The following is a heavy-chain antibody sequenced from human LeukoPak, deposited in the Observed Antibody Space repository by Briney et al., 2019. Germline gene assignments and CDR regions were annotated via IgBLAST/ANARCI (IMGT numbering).Heavy chain of an antibody. CDR3: AKPVAGTGYFDY. CDR2: ISGSGGST. Sequence: GGSLRLSCAVSGFTFSSYAMSWVRQAPGKGLGWVSTISGSGGSTYYADSVKGRFTISRDNSKNTPYLQMNSLRAEDTAVYYCAKPVAGTGYFDYWGQGTLVTVSS. D-gene: IGHD6-19*01. V-gene: IGHV3-23*01. CDR1: GFTFSSYA. J-gene: IGHJ4*02.